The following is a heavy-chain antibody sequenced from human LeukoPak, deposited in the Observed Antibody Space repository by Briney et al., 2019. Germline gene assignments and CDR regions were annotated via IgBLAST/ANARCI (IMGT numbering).Heavy chain of an antibody. J-gene: IGHJ4*02. V-gene: IGHV4-59*01. CDR2: IYYSGST. CDR3: ARSPESGWNDC. D-gene: IGHD6-19*01. Sequence: SETLSLTCTVSGGSISNYYWSWIRQPPGKGLEWIGYIYYSGSTNYNPSLKSRVTISVDTSNNQFSLRLSSVTASDTAMYYCARSPESGWNDCWGQGTLVTVSS. CDR1: GGSISNYY.